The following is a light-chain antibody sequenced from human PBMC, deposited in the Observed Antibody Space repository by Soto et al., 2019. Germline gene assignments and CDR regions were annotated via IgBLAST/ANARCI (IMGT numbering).Light chain of an antibody. CDR3: QQYNNWPLT. V-gene: IGKV1-27*01. J-gene: IGKJ4*01. Sequence: DIQMTQSPSSLSASVVDRVTITCLASQGISNYVAWYQQKPGKVPKLLIYAASTLQSGVPSRFSGSGSVTDFTLTISSLQPEDFAVYYCQQYNNWPLTFGGGTKVDIK. CDR2: AAS. CDR1: QGISNY.